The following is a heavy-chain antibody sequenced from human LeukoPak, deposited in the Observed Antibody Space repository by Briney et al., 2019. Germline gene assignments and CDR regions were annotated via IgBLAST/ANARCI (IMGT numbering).Heavy chain of an antibody. CDR3: ARTLAYCGGDCSLKTYYYYGMDV. J-gene: IGHJ6*02. CDR2: IYYSGST. CDR1: GGSISSYY. D-gene: IGHD2-21*02. V-gene: IGHV4-59*08. Sequence: SETLSLTCTVSGGSISSYYWSWIRQPPGKGLEWIGYIYYSGSTNYNPSLKSRVTISVDTCKNQFSLKLSSVTAADTAVYYCARTLAYCGGDCSLKTYYYYGMDVWGQGTTVTVSS.